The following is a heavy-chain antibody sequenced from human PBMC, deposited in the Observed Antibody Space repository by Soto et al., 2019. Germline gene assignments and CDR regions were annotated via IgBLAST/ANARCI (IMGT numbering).Heavy chain of an antibody. CDR3: ARVARGAWGVFDH. CDR2: IDDDGSTT. Sequence: EVQLVESGGGLVQPGGSLRLSCAASGFALSTYWMHWVRQAPGKGLVWVSRIDDDGSTTSYADSVKGRFTISRDNAKNTLYLQMSRRADEDTAVYYCARVARGAWGVFDHWGQGTLVTVSS. V-gene: IGHV3-74*01. J-gene: IGHJ4*02. D-gene: IGHD3-16*01. CDR1: GFALSTYW.